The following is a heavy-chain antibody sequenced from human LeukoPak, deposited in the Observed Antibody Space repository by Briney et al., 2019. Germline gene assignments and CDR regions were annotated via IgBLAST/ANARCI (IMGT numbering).Heavy chain of an antibody. J-gene: IGHJ3*02. V-gene: IGHV3-30*18. D-gene: IGHD6-19*01. CDR2: ISYDGSNK. CDR3: AKDLLDSSGWLTNDAFDI. CDR1: GFTFSSYG. Sequence: GGSLRLSCAASGFTFSSYGMHWVRQAPGKGLEWVAVISYDGSNKYYADSVKGRFTISRDNSKNTLYLQMNSLRAEDTAVYYCAKDLLDSSGWLTNDAFDIWGQGTLVTVSS.